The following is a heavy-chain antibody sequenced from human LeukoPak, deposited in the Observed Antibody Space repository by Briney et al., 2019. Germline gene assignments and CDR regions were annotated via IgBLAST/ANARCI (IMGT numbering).Heavy chain of an antibody. D-gene: IGHD1-7*01. J-gene: IGHJ4*02. CDR1: GGSISSSSYY. CDR3: ASDLGITGTADY. CDR2: IYYSGST. V-gene: IGHV4-39*01. Sequence: SETLSLTCTVSGGSISSSSYYWGWIRQPPGKGLEWIGSIYYSGSTYYNPSLKSRVTISVDTSKNQFSLKLSSVTAADTAVYYCASDLGITGTADYWGRGTLVTVSS.